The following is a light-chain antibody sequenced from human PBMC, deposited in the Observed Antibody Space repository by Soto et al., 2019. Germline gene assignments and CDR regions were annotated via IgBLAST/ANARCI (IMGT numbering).Light chain of an antibody. CDR3: SSYVGTNSYV. CDR1: SSDVGGYNY. V-gene: IGLV2-8*01. Sequence: QSALTQPPSASGSPGQSVTISCTGTSSDVGGYNYVSWYQHHPGKAPKLINYEDYKRPSGVPDRFSGSKSGNTAALTVSGLQAEDEADYYCSSYVGTNSYVFGTGTKVTVL. J-gene: IGLJ1*01. CDR2: EDY.